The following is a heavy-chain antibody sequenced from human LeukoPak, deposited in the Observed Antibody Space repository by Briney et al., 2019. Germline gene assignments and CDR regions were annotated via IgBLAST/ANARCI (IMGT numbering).Heavy chain of an antibody. D-gene: IGHD6-13*01. CDR2: IYYSGST. Sequence: SETLSLTCIVSGGSISGYYWNWIRQAPGKGLEWIGYIYYSGSTNYNPSLKSRVALSVDTSKSQFSLKLSSVTAADTAVYYCARDTAAAGIHWFDPWGQGTLVTVSS. CDR3: ARDTAAAGIHWFDP. CDR1: GGSISGYY. V-gene: IGHV4-59*12. J-gene: IGHJ5*02.